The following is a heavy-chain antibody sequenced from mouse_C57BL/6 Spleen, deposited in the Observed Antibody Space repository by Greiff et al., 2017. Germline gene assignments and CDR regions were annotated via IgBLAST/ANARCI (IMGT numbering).Heavy chain of an antibody. V-gene: IGHV1-76*01. Sequence: QVQLQQSGAELVRPGASVKLSCKASGYTFTDYYINWVKQRPGQGLEWIARIYPGSGNTYYNEKFKGKATLTAEKSSSTAYMQLSSLTSEDSAVYFCARDYSTPFDYWGQGTTLTVSS. CDR1: GYTFTDYY. CDR2: IYPGSGNT. D-gene: IGHD2-5*01. CDR3: ARDYSTPFDY. J-gene: IGHJ2*01.